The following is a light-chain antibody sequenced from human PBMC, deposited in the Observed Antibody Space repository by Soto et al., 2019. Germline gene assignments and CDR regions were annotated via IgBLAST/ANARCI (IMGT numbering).Light chain of an antibody. J-gene: IGKJ1*01. CDR2: MGS. CDR3: MQALQTPRT. Sequence: DIVRAQSPLSLPVTSGEASSISCRSSKSLRHKNGHHYVNWYMKKPGTSPQLRIEMGSKRDPGVPDRVSGSGSGTYFTLKSSRVEAEDAGADYCMQALQTPRTFGQGTKVEIK. CDR1: KSLRHKNGHHY. V-gene: IGKV2-28*01.